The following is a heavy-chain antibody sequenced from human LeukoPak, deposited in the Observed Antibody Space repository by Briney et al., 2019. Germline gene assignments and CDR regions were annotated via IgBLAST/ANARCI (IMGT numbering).Heavy chain of an antibody. CDR1: GGTFISYA. CDR2: IIPILGIA. Sequence: SVKVSCKASGGTFISYAISWVRQAPGQGLEWMGRIIPILGIANYAQKFQGRVTITADKSTSTAYMELSSLRSEDTAVYYCARLFGIFAEIDYWGQGTLVTVSS. CDR3: ARLFGIFAEIDY. V-gene: IGHV1-69*04. J-gene: IGHJ4*02. D-gene: IGHD3-10*02.